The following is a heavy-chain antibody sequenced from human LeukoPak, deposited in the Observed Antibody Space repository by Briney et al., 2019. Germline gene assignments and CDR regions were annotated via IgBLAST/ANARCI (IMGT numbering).Heavy chain of an antibody. J-gene: IGHJ4*02. V-gene: IGHV3-73*01. CDR3: TQSNY. CDR1: GFTFSGSP. CDR2: IRSKADNYAT. Sequence: GGSLRLSCAASGFTFSGSPILWVRQASGKGLEWVGRIRSKADNYATAYAASVQGRCTISRDDSKNTAYLQLNSMKTEDTAVYYCTQSNYWGQGALVTVSS.